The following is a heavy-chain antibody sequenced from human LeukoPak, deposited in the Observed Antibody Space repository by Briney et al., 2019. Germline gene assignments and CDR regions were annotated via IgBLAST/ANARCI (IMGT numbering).Heavy chain of an antibody. CDR3: ARRDSSGWPVSTEYYFDY. Sequence: GESLKISCKGSGYSFTSYWIGWVRQMPGKGLEWMGIIYPVDSDTRYSPSFQGQVTISADKSISTAYLKWSTLKASDTAMYYCARRDSSGWPVSTEYYFDYWGQGTLVTVSS. CDR2: IYPVDSDT. V-gene: IGHV5-51*01. D-gene: IGHD6-19*01. J-gene: IGHJ4*02. CDR1: GYSFTSYW.